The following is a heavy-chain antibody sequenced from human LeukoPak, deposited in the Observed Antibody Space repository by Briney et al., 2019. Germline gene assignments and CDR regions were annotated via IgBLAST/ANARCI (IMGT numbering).Heavy chain of an antibody. J-gene: IGHJ4*02. CDR3: AREEYGDHMW. CDR1: GFTFSRYW. Sequence: GGSLRLSCAASGFTFSRYWMSWVRRAPGKGLEWVANIKQDGSEKYYVDSVKGRFTISRDNARNSLYLQMNNLRAEDTAVYYCAREEYGDHMWWGQGTLVTVSS. CDR2: IKQDGSEK. V-gene: IGHV3-7*01. D-gene: IGHD4-17*01.